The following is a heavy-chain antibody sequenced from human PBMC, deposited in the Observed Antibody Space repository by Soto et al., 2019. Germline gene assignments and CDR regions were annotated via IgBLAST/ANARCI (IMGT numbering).Heavy chain of an antibody. J-gene: IGHJ1*01. CDR1: GYTFTSYT. Sequence: QVQLVQSGAEVKKPGASVKVSCKASGYTFTSYTINWVRQAPGQGLEWMGWISIYNGATNYAQKFQDRVTMTTDTSTSTVYMEVRSLRSDDTAVYFWARDLMKQWEVRGYVNFQHWGQGTLVSVSS. CDR3: ARDLMKQWEVRGYVNFQH. D-gene: IGHD6-19*01. V-gene: IGHV1-18*01. CDR2: ISIYNGAT.